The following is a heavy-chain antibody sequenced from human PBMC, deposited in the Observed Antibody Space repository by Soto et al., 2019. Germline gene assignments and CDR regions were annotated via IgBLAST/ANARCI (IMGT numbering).Heavy chain of an antibody. CDR3: AREVVITCSGGSCHEISNLTPSDYFDY. V-gene: IGHV1-3*01. CDR1: GYTFTSYA. CDR2: INAGNGNT. D-gene: IGHD2-15*01. Sequence: ASVKVSCKASGYTFTSYAMHWVRQAPGQRLEWMGWINAGNGNTKYSQKFQGRVTITRDTSASTAYMELGSLRSEDTAVYYCAREVVITCSGGSCHEISNLTPSDYFDYWGQGTLVTVSS. J-gene: IGHJ4*02.